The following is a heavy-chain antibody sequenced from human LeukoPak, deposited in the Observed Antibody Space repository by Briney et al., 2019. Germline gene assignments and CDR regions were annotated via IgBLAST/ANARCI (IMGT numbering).Heavy chain of an antibody. V-gene: IGHV3-48*01. J-gene: IGHJ6*04. CDR2: IRSDSSTL. CDR1: GFTLSTYN. Sequence: PGGSLRLSCSASGFTLSTYNLDWVRQVPGKGLEWVSYIRSDSSTLYYADSVKGRFTISRDNAKNSLYLQMSSLRAEDTAVYYCARDGNVAGMMDVWGKGTTVTVSS. CDR3: ARDGNVAGMMDV. D-gene: IGHD4-23*01.